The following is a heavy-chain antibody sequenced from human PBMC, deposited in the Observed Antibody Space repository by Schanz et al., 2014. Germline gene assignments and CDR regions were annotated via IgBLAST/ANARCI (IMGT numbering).Heavy chain of an antibody. J-gene: IGHJ2*01. V-gene: IGHV4-61*02. CDR1: GGSISSGSYY. CDR2: VYTSGST. Sequence: QVQLQESGPGLVKPSQTLSLTCSVSGGSISSGSYYWNWIRQPAGKGLEWIGRVYTSGSTNYNPSLKSRVPISLDTSKNQFSRTLTSLTAADTAVYYCARDTTWRLDLWGRGTLVTVSS. CDR3: ARDTTWRLDL. D-gene: IGHD1-1*01.